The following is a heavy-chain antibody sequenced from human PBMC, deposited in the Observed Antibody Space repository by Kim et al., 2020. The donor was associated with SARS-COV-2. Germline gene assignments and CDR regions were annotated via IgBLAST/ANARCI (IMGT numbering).Heavy chain of an antibody. CDR1: GFTFSSYG. CDR2: ISYDGSNK. D-gene: IGHD3-9*01. Sequence: GGSLRLSCAASGFTFSSYGMHWVRQAPGKGLEWVAVISYDGSNKYYADSVKGRFTISRDNSKNTLYLQMNSLRAEDTAVYYCARVDRTFYYYGMDVWGQGTTVTVSS. J-gene: IGHJ6*02. CDR3: ARVDRTFYYYGMDV. V-gene: IGHV3-33*05.